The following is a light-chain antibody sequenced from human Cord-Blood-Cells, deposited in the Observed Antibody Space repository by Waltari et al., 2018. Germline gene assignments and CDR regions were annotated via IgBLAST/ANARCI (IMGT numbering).Light chain of an antibody. Sequence: QSALTQPASVSGSPGQSITISCTGTSRDVGGYNYVSCSQQHPGKAPKLMIYDVSKRPSGVSNRFSGSKSGNTASLTISGLQAEDEADYYCSSYTSSSTWVFGGGTKLTVL. CDR1: SRDVGGYNY. V-gene: IGLV2-14*01. J-gene: IGLJ3*02. CDR2: DVS. CDR3: SSYTSSSTWV.